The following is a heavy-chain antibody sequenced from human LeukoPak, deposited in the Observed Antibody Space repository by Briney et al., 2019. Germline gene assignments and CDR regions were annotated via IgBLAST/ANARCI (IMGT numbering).Heavy chain of an antibody. V-gene: IGHV4-34*01. J-gene: IGHJ4*02. CDR2: INHSGST. CDR1: GGSFSGYY. CDR3: ARTIGLPDGASDY. Sequence: SETLSLTCAVYGGSFSGYYWSWIRQPPGKGLEWIGEINHSGSTNYNPSLKSRVTISVDTSKNQFSLKLSSVTAADTAVYYCARTIGLPDGASDYWGQGTLVTVSS. D-gene: IGHD3-3*01.